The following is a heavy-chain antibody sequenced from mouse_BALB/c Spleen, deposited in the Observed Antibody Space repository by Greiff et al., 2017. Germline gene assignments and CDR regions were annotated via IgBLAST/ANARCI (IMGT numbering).Heavy chain of an antibody. V-gene: IGHV1-7*01. CDR3: ERKTTALDY. D-gene: IGHD1-2*01. CDR1: GYTFTSYW. CDR2: INPSTGYT. Sequence: QVQLQQSGAELAKPGASVKMSCKASGYTFTSYWMHWVKQRPGQGLEWIGYINPSTGYTEYNQKFKDKATLTADKSSSTAYMQLSSLTSEDSAVYYCERKTTALDYWGQGTTLTVSS. J-gene: IGHJ2*01.